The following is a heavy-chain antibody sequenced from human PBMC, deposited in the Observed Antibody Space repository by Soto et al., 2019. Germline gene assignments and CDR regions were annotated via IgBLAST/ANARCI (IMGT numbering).Heavy chain of an antibody. J-gene: IGHJ4*02. CDR1: GGSISSYY. D-gene: IGHD3-16*01. CDR3: AREDSSFIGYYFDY. Sequence: SETLSLTCTVSGGSISSYYWSWIRQPPGKGLEWIGYIYYSGSTNYNPSLKSRVTISVDTSKNQFSLKLSSVTAADTAVYYCAREDSSFIGYYFDYWGQGTLVTVSS. V-gene: IGHV4-59*01. CDR2: IYYSGST.